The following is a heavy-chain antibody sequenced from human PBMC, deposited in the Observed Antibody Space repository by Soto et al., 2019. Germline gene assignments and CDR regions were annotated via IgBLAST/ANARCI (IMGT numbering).Heavy chain of an antibody. V-gene: IGHV4-34*01. Sequence: QVQLQQWGAGLLKPSETLSLNCAVNGGSLSGYYWSWIRQPPGKGLEWIGEIKDGGYTNYSPSLKSRATISSDTSHNQFSLRLNSVTAADTGVYYCAKGQEGVVATHWDQGALVTVSS. CDR2: IKDGGYT. CDR1: GGSLSGYY. D-gene: IGHD5-12*01. CDR3: AKGQEGVVATH. J-gene: IGHJ4*02.